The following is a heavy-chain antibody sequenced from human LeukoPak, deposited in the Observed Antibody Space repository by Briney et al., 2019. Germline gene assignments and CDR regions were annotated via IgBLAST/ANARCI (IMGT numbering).Heavy chain of an antibody. CDR1: GYTFTSYG. CDR3: ARSLVGATTGDY. Sequence: PRASMKVSCKASGYTFTSYGISWVRQAPGQGLEWMGWISAYNGNTNSAQKLQGRVTMTTDTSTSTAYMELRSLRSDDTAVYYCARSLVGATTGDYWGQGTLVTVSS. V-gene: IGHV1-18*01. J-gene: IGHJ4*02. CDR2: ISAYNGNT. D-gene: IGHD1-26*01.